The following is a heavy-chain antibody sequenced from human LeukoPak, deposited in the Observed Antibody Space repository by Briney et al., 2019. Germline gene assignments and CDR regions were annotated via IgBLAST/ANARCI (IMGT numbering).Heavy chain of an antibody. Sequence: GGSLRLSCAASGFTFSSYWMHWVRHTPGKGLVWVSRIKGDGSSTSYADSVKGRFTISRDNSKNTLYLQMNSLRAEDTAVYYCARGLTYYYDSSGYYLVDYWGQGTLVTVSS. D-gene: IGHD3-22*01. J-gene: IGHJ4*02. CDR1: GFTFSSYW. V-gene: IGHV3-74*01. CDR3: ARGLTYYYDSSGYYLVDY. CDR2: IKGDGSST.